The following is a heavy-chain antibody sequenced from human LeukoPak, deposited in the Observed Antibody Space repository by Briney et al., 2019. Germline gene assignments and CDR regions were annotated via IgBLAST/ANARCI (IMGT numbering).Heavy chain of an antibody. D-gene: IGHD6-19*01. CDR1: GGSISSYY. V-gene: IGHV4-59*01. CDR3: ARDSSGWYYFDY. Sequence: PSETLSLTCTVSGGSISSYYWSWIRQPPGKGLEGIGYIYYSGSTNYNPSLTSRGTLSVDTSKNQFSLKLSSVTAADTAVYYCARDSSGWYYFDYWGQGTLVTVSS. CDR2: IYYSGST. J-gene: IGHJ4*02.